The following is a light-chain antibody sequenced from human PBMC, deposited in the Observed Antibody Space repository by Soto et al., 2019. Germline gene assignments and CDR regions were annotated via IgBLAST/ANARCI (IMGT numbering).Light chain of an antibody. J-gene: IGKJ2*01. CDR1: QSVLFTSNNKNY. CDR2: WAS. CDR3: EQYYSSPAYT. Sequence: IVMTQSPDSLAVSLGERATINCMSSQSVLFTSNNKNYLAWYRQKPGQPPKLLIYWASIRESGFPDRIGGSGSVSDFTITISSPQAKDVAVYDCEQYYSSPAYTFGQGSKVVIK. V-gene: IGKV4-1*01.